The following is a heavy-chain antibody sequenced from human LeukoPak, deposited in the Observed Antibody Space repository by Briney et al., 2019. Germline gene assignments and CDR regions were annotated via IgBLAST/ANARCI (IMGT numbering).Heavy chain of an antibody. V-gene: IGHV1-24*01. Sequence: ASVKLSCKVSGHTLTELSMHWVRQAPGKGLEWMGGFDPEAGETVYAQTFQGRVTMTEDTSTDTVYMELSSLRSGDTAIYYCTTDLTVAASGGFDYWGQGTLVTVSS. D-gene: IGHD6-19*01. CDR3: TTDLTVAASGGFDY. J-gene: IGHJ4*02. CDR1: GHTLTELS. CDR2: FDPEAGET.